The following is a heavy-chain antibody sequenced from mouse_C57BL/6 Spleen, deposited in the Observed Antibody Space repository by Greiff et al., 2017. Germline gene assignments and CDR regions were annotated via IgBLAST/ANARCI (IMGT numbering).Heavy chain of an antibody. Sequence: LQQSGASVKISCKASGYAFSSYWMNWVKQRPGKGLEWIGQIYPGDGDTNYNGKFKGKATLTADKSSSTAYMQLSSLTSEDSAVYFCATRRVYYGSLDYWGQGTTLTVSS. CDR3: ATRRVYYGSLDY. V-gene: IGHV1-80*01. CDR1: GYAFSSYW. J-gene: IGHJ2*01. CDR2: IYPGDGDT. D-gene: IGHD2-1*01.